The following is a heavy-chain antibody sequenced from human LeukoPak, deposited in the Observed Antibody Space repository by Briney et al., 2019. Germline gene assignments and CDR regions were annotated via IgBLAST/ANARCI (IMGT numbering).Heavy chain of an antibody. CDR3: ARGPTYYDFWSGYSVGPMDV. CDR2: IYYSGST. J-gene: IGHJ6*02. CDR1: GGSISSSSYY. V-gene: IGHV4-39*07. D-gene: IGHD3-3*01. Sequence: SETLSLTCTVSGGSISSSSYYWGWIRQPPGKGLEWIGSIYYSGSTYYNPSLKSRVTISVDTSKNQFSLKLSSVTAADTAVYYCARGPTYYDFWSGYSVGPMDVWGQGTTVTVSS.